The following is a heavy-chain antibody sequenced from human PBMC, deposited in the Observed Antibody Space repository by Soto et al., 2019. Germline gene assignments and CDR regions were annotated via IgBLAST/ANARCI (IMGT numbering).Heavy chain of an antibody. D-gene: IGHD3-22*01. J-gene: IGHJ5*02. V-gene: IGHV4-30-4*01. Sequence: SETLSLTCTVSGGSISSGDYYWSWIRQPPGKGLEWIGYIYYSGSTYYNPSLKSRVTISVGTSKNQFSLKLSSVTAADTAVYYCARVLGDYYDSSGYYPNWFDPWGQGTLVTVPQ. CDR3: ARVLGDYYDSSGYYPNWFDP. CDR2: IYYSGST. CDR1: GGSISSGDYY.